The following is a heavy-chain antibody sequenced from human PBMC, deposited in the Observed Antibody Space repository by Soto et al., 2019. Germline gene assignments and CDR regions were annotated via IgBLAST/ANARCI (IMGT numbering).Heavy chain of an antibody. V-gene: IGHV3-7*01. CDR3: ARGFGDGYYGGPDY. D-gene: IGHD3-3*01. Sequence: EVQLVESGGGLVQPGGSLRLSCEGSGFTFSNYWINWVRQAPGKGLEWVAYISRDGSETTYVDSVKGRFTISRDNAQISLFLQMDSLRVEDTAMYYCARGFGDGYYGGPDYWGQGTLVTVSS. CDR2: ISRDGSET. J-gene: IGHJ4*02. CDR1: GFTFSNYW.